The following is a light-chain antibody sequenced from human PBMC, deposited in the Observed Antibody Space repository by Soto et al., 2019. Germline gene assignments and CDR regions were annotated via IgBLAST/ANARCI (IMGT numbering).Light chain of an antibody. CDR1: QDIRND. CDR2: AAS. CDR3: LQGYNFPHT. V-gene: IGKV1-6*01. J-gene: IGKJ3*01. Sequence: AIQMTQSPSSLSASVGDRVTITCRASQDIRNDLGWYQQKPGKAPNLLIYAASTLQIGVPSRFSGSGSGPDFTLTISSLQPEDFATYYCLQGYNFPHTFGPGTKVDIK.